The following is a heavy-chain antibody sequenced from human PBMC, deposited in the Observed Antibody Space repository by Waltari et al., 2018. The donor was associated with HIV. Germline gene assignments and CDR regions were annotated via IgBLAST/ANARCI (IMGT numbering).Heavy chain of an antibody. CDR2: VQYSGRT. V-gene: IGHV4-59*11. J-gene: IGHJ4*02. CDR1: GGSLSSHY. D-gene: IGHD3-16*01. Sequence: QVQLQESGPGLVKPSETLSLTCTVSGGSLSSHYWSLVRQPPGKGLGRIGDVQYSGRTKYNSPRKSRVTISIDTSKNQFSLKLRSGTAADTAVYYWARDVWRGTNPFDYWGQGSLVTVSA. CDR3: ARDVWRGTNPFDY.